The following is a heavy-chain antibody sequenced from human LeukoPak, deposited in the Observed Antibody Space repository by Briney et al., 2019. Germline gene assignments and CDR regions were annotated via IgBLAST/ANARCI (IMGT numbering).Heavy chain of an antibody. Sequence: SSQTLSLTCAVSGGSISSGGYSWSWIRQPPGKGLEWIGYIYHSGSTHYNPSLKSRVTISVDRSKNQFSLKLSSVTAADTAVYYCARYGYYFDYWGQGTLVTVSS. J-gene: IGHJ4*02. CDR3: ARYGYYFDY. CDR2: IYHSGST. V-gene: IGHV4-30-2*01. D-gene: IGHD4-17*01. CDR1: GGSISSGGYS.